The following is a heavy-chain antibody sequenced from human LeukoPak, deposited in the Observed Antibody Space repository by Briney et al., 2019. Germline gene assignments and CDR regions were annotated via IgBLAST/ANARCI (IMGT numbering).Heavy chain of an antibody. D-gene: IGHD3-22*01. J-gene: IGHJ5*02. CDR2: IGTAGDT. V-gene: IGHV3-13*01. CDR1: GFTFSSYD. Sequence: GGSLRLSCAASGFTFSSYDTHWVRQATGKGLEWVSAIGTAGDTYYPGSVKGRFTISRENAKNSLYLQMNSLRAGDTAVYYCARGYYDSSGYSIPYWFDPWGQGTLVTVSS. CDR3: ARGYYDSSGYSIPYWFDP.